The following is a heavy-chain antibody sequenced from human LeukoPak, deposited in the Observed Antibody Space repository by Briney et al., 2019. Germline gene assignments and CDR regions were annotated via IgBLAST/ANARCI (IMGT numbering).Heavy chain of an antibody. V-gene: IGHV1-46*01. CDR1: GYTFTSYY. D-gene: IGHD5-18*01. CDR2: INPSGGST. CDR3: ARGFVDTAMVNYYYYGMDV. Sequence: ASVKVSCKASGYTFTSYYMHWVRQAPGQGLEWMGIINPSGGSTSYAQKFQGRVTITADKSTSTAYMELSSLRSEDTAVYYCARGFVDTAMVNYYYYGMDVWGQGTTVTVSS. J-gene: IGHJ6*02.